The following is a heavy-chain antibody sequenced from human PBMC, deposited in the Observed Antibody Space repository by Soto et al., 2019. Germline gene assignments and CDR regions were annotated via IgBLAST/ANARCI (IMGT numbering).Heavy chain of an antibody. CDR1: DDSISSYY. V-gene: IGHV4-59*01. Sequence: PSETPSLTCTVSDDSISSYYWSWIRQPPGKGLEWIGYIYYSGSTNYNPSLKSRVTISVDTSKNQFSLKLSSVTAADTAVYYCARVWGGAFDIWGQGTMVTVSS. D-gene: IGHD3-10*01. CDR3: ARVWGGAFDI. J-gene: IGHJ3*02. CDR2: IYYSGST.